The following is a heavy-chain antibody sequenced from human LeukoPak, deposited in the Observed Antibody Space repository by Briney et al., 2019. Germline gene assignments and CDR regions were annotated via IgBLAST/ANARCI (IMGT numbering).Heavy chain of an antibody. CDR2: INSDGSTT. V-gene: IGHV3-74*01. Sequence: PGGSLRLSCAASGFTFSSYWMQWVRQAPGEGLVWVSRINSDGSTTNYADSVKGRFTISRDNSKNTLYLQMNSLRAEDTAVYYCAKVSSTVTTSYYYYGMDVWGQGTTVTVSS. D-gene: IGHD4-17*01. CDR3: AKVSSTVTTSYYYYGMDV. J-gene: IGHJ6*02. CDR1: GFTFSSYW.